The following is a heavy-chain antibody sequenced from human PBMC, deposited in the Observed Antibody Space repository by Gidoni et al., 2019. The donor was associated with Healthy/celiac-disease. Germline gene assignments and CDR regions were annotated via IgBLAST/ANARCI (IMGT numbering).Heavy chain of an antibody. CDR1: GGSFSGYY. CDR2: INHSGST. J-gene: IGHJ4*02. CDR3: ARGRGGRGY. Sequence: QLQLLQWGAGLLKPSAPLSLTCPAYGGSFSGYYWRWISPPPGKGLEWIGEINHSGSTNYNPSLKSRVTISVDTSKNQFSLKLSSVTAADTAVYYCARGRGGRGYWGQGTLVTVSS. D-gene: IGHD2-15*01. V-gene: IGHV4-34*01.